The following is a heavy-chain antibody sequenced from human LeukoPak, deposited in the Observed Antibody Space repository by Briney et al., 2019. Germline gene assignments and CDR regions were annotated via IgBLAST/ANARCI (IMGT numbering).Heavy chain of an antibody. CDR3: ARVYGDYVAGHYYYMDV. CDR2: INPSGGST. Sequence: ASVKVSCKASGYTFTSYYMHWVRQAPGQGLEWMGIINPSGGSTSYAQKFQGRVTMTRDMSTSTVYMELSSLRSEDTAVYCCARVYGDYVAGHYYYMDVWGKGTTVTVSS. D-gene: IGHD4-17*01. V-gene: IGHV1-46*01. CDR1: GYTFTSYY. J-gene: IGHJ6*03.